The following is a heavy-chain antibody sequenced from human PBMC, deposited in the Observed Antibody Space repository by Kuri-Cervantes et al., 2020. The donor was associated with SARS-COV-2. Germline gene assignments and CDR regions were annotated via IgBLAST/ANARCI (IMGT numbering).Heavy chain of an antibody. CDR2: ISYDGSNK. CDR3: AKDKASTLVVPAAISWFDP. V-gene: IGHV3-30*18. CDR1: GFTFSSYG. J-gene: IGHJ5*02. D-gene: IGHD2-2*01. Sequence: LSLTCAASGFTFSSYGMHWVRQAPGKGLEWVAVISYDGSNKYYADSVKGRFTISRDNSKNTLYLQMNSLRAEDTAVYYCAKDKASTLVVPAAISWFDPWGQGTLVTVSS.